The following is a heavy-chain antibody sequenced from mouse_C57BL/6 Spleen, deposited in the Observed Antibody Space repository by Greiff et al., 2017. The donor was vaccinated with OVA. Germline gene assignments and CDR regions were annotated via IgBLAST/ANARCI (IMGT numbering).Heavy chain of an antibody. V-gene: IGHV5-4*03. Sequence: EVKLMESGGGLVKPGGSLKLSCAASGFTFSSYAMSWVRQTPEKRLEWVATISDGGSYTYYPDNVKGRFTISRDNAKNNLYLQMSHLKSEDTAMYYCARGTVVEDYWGQGTTLTVSS. CDR1: GFTFSSYA. CDR2: ISDGGSYT. D-gene: IGHD1-1*01. CDR3: ARGTVVEDY. J-gene: IGHJ2*01.